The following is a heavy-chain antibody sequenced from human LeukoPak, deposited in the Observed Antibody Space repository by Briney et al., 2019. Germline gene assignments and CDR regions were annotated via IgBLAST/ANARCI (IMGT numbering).Heavy chain of an antibody. D-gene: IGHD6-19*01. CDR3: ARLYQWSDY. Sequence: TGGSLRLSCKASGYSFTRYWISWVRQMPGKGLQWMGRIDPSDSYTNYSPSFQGHVTISADKSISTAYLQRSSLKASDTAMYYCARLYQWSDYWGQGTLVTVSS. CDR2: IDPSDSYT. CDR1: GYSFTRYW. J-gene: IGHJ4*02. V-gene: IGHV5-10-1*01.